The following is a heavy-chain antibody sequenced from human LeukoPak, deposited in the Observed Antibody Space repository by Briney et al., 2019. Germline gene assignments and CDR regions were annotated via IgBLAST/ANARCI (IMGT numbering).Heavy chain of an antibody. D-gene: IGHD2-15*01. V-gene: IGHV3-23*01. CDR1: GFTFSGFW. Sequence: GGSLRLSCAVSGFTFSGFWMSWSRQAPGKGLEWVSSISGSGDNTYYADSVKGRFTVSRDNSKNTLYLQMNSLRAEDTAVYYCAKTPGDCTGGTCYSFDYWGQGSLVTVSS. CDR2: ISGSGDNT. J-gene: IGHJ4*02. CDR3: AKTPGDCTGGTCYSFDY.